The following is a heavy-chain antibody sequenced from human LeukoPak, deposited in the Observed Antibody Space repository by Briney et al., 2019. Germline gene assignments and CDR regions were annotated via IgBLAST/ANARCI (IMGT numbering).Heavy chain of an antibody. J-gene: IGHJ4*02. Sequence: GGSLRLSCAASGFTFSSYEMNWVRQAPGKGLEWVSYISSSGSTIYYADSVKGRFTISRDNAKNSLYLQMNSLRAEDTAVYYCARDVYDYVWGSYRPFDYWGQGTLVTVSS. CDR2: ISSSGSTI. V-gene: IGHV3-48*03. CDR3: ARDVYDYVWGSYRPFDY. CDR1: GFTFSSYE. D-gene: IGHD3-16*02.